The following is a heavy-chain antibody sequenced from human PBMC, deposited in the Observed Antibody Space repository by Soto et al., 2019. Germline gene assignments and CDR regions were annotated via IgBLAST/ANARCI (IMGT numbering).Heavy chain of an antibody. J-gene: IGHJ4*02. D-gene: IGHD4-17*01. CDR2: INPNSGGT. V-gene: IGHV1-2*04. CDR1: GYTFTGYY. Sequence: ASVKVSCKDSGYTFTGYYIHWVRQAPGQGLEWMGWINPNSGGTNHAQKFQGWVTMTRDTSISTAYMELRRLRSDDTAVYYCARGYGDSLDFDYWGQGTLVTVSS. CDR3: ARGYGDSLDFDY.